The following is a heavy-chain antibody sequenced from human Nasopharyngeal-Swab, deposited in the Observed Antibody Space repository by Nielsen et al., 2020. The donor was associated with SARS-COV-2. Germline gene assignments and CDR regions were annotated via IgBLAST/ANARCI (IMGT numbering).Heavy chain of an antibody. CDR2: IKEDGSEK. Sequence: GESLKISCAASGFTFTTYWMTWVRQAPGKGLEWVANIKEDGSEKNYVDSVKGRFTISRDNAKNSLYLQMNSLRAGDTGVYYCARGGSSFPFDYWGPGTLVTVSS. J-gene: IGHJ4*02. D-gene: IGHD6-13*01. CDR1: GFTFTTYW. CDR3: ARGGSSFPFDY. V-gene: IGHV3-7*01.